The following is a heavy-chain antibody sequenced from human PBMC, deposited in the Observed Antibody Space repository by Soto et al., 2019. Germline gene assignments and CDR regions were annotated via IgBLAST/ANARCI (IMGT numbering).Heavy chain of an antibody. CDR2: IYWDDDK. D-gene: IGHD4-17*01. V-gene: IGHV2-5*02. J-gene: IGHJ4*02. CDR1: GFSLSTSGVG. Sequence: QITLKESGPTLVQPTQTLTLTCTFSGFSLSTSGVGVGWIRQPPGKALEWLALIYWDDDKRYSPSLKSRLTITEDTSKNPVVLTMTNMDPVDTATYYCAHRQRTVYFDYWGQGTLVTVSS. CDR3: AHRQRTVYFDY.